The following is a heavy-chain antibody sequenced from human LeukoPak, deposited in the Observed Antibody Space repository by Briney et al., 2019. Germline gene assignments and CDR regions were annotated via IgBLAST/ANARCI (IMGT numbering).Heavy chain of an antibody. J-gene: IGHJ4*02. CDR3: ARGRGGNSYRH. CDR2: INHSGST. D-gene: IGHD5-18*01. V-gene: IGHV4-34*01. Sequence: ASKTLSLTCAVYGGPFSGYYWSWIRQPPGKGLEWIGEINHSGSTNYNPSLKSRVTISVDTSKNQFSLKLSSVTAADTAVYYCARGRGGNSYRHWGQGTLVTVSS. CDR1: GGPFSGYY.